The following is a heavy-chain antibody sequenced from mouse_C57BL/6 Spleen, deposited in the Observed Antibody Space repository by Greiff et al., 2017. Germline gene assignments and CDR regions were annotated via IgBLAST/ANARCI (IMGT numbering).Heavy chain of an antibody. CDR3: ARSGYDRYWYFDV. CDR2: IYPGDGDT. V-gene: IGHV1-80*01. D-gene: IGHD2-2*01. Sequence: LEESGAELVKPGASVKISCKASCYAFSSYWMNWVKQRPGKGLEWIGQIYPGDGDTNYNGKFKGKATLTADKSSSTAYMQLSSLTSEDSAVYFCARSGYDRYWYFDVWGTGTTVTVSS. CDR1: CYAFSSYW. J-gene: IGHJ1*03.